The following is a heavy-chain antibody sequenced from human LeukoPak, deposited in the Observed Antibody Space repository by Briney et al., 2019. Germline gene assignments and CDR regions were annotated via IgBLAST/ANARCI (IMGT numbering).Heavy chain of an antibody. D-gene: IGHD3-9*01. Sequence: SETLSLTCTVSGGSISSYYWSWIRQPPGKGLEWTGYIYYSGSTNYNPSLKSRVTISVDTSKNQFSLKLSSVTAADTAVYYCARSFGHYDILTGYYFNWFDPWGQGTQVTVSS. CDR1: GGSISSYY. CDR3: ARSFGHYDILTGYYFNWFDP. V-gene: IGHV4-59*01. CDR2: IYYSGST. J-gene: IGHJ5*02.